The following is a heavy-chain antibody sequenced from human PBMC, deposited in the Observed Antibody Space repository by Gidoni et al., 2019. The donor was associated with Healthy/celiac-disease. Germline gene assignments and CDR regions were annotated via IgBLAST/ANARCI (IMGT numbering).Heavy chain of an antibody. CDR1: GYTFTSSG. CDR2: ISAYNSNT. D-gene: IGHD3-10*01. V-gene: IGHV1-18*01. Sequence: QVQLVQSGAEVKKPGASVKVSCKASGYTFTSSGISWFRQAPGQGLEWSGWISAYNSNTNYAQKLQGRVTMTTDTSTSTAYMELRSLRSDDTAVYYCARNYGSGSYYALFEFDYWGQGTLVTVSS. CDR3: ARNYGSGSYYALFEFDY. J-gene: IGHJ4*02.